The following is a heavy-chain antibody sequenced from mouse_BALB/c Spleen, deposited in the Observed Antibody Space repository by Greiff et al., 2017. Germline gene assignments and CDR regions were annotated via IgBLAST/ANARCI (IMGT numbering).Heavy chain of an antibody. CDR1: GFTFSSYA. CDR3: ARGGFRYDPFHFDY. J-gene: IGHJ2*01. CDR2: ISSGGST. V-gene: IGHV5-6-5*01. D-gene: IGHD2-14*01. Sequence: EVKLVESGGGLVKPGGSLKLSCAASGFTFSSYAMSWVRQTPEKRLEWVASISSGGSTYYPDSVKGRFTISRDNARNILYLQMSSLRSEDTAMYYCARGGFRYDPFHFDYWGQGTTLTVSS.